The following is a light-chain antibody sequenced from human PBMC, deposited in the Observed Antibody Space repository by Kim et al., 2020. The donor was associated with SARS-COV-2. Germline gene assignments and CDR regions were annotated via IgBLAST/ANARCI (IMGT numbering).Light chain of an antibody. V-gene: IGLV1-40*01. J-gene: IGLJ1*01. CDR3: QSYGSSLNVYV. CDR1: SSNIGAGYD. CDR2: DND. Sequence: GVTVSGTGSSSNIGAGYDVHWYQQLPGTAPKLLIYDNDDRPSGVPDRFSGSKSGTSASLAITGLQAEDEADYYCQSYGSSLNVYVFGTGTKVTVL.